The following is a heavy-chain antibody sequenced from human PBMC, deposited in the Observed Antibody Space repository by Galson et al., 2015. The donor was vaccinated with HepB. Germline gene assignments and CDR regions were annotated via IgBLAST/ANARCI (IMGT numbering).Heavy chain of an antibody. V-gene: IGHV3-23*01. J-gene: IGHJ6*02. CDR3: AKPSPYYYDSSGYHYYYGVDV. Sequence: SLRLSCAASGFTFTTYAMSWVRQAPGKGLEWVSGISGSATSTYYADSVKGRFITPSDNSKNTLYLQMNSLRAEDTAVYYCAKPSPYYYDSSGYHYYYGVDVWGQGTTVTVSS. CDR1: GFTFTTYA. CDR2: ISGSATST. D-gene: IGHD3-22*01.